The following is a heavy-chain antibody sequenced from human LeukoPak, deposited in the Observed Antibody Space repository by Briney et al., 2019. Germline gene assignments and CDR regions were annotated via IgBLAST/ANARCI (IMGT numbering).Heavy chain of an antibody. CDR3: ASDHDLDY. D-gene: IGHD1-1*01. CDR1: GGSIGRSRYY. CDR2: IYYSGST. Sequence: SETLSLTCTVSGGSIGRSRYYWGWIRQPPGKGLEWIGSIYYSGSTYYNPSLKSRVTISVDTSKNQFSLKLSSVTAANTAVYYCASDHDLDYWGQGTLVTVSS. J-gene: IGHJ4*02. V-gene: IGHV4-39*01.